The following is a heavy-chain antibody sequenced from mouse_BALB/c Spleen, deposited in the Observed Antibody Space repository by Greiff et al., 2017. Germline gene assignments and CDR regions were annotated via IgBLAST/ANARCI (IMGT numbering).Heavy chain of an antibody. Sequence: QVQLQQSGAELVRPGASVTLSCKASGYTFTDYEMHWVKQTPVHGLEWIGAIDPETGGTAYNQKFKGKATLTADKSSSTAYMELRSLTSEDSAVYYCTRSGRHYAMDYWGQGTSVTVSS. CDR3: TRSGRHYAMDY. V-gene: IGHV1-15*01. CDR2: IDPETGGT. CDR1: GYTFTDYE. D-gene: IGHD3-1*01. J-gene: IGHJ4*01.